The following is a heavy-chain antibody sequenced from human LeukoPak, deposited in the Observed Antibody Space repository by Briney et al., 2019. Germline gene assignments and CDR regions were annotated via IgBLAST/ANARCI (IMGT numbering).Heavy chain of an antibody. CDR2: IYPGDSDT. D-gene: IGHD1-26*01. J-gene: IGHJ4*02. Sequence: GESLKISCKGSGYSFTSYWIGWARQMPGKGLEWMGIIYPGDSDTRYSPSLQGQVTISADKSINTAYLQWSSLKASDTAMYYCARPHTLDRTTKYYFDYWGQGTLVTVSS. CDR3: ARPHTLDRTTKYYFDY. CDR1: GYSFTSYW. V-gene: IGHV5-51*01.